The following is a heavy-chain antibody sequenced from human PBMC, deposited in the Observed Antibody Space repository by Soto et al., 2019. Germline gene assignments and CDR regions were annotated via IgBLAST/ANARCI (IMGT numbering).Heavy chain of an antibody. CDR2: IYFTGSA. D-gene: IGHD3-16*01. CDR1: GGSIYTYY. V-gene: IGHV4-59*01. J-gene: IGHJ6*02. CDR3: ASLIGSVNYHSFYGMDV. Sequence: PSETLSLTCTVSGGSIYTYYWSWIRQPPGKGLELIGYIYFTGSANYNPSLQSRVTISVDTSKNQFSLKLSSVTAADTAAYYCASLIGSVNYHSFYGMDVRGQGTTVTVSS.